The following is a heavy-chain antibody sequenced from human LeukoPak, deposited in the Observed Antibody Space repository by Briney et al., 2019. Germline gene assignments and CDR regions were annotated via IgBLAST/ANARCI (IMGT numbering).Heavy chain of an antibody. CDR2: ISSSGSTI. J-gene: IGHJ5*02. CDR1: GFTFSDYY. CDR3: ARDRSVGTTTGLFDP. Sequence: GGSLRLSCAASGFTFSDYYMSWIRQAPGKGLEWVSYISSSGSTIYYADSVKGRFTISRDNSKNTLYLQMNSLRAEDTAVYYCARDRSVGTTTGLFDPWGQGTLVTVSS. D-gene: IGHD1-26*01. V-gene: IGHV3-11*01.